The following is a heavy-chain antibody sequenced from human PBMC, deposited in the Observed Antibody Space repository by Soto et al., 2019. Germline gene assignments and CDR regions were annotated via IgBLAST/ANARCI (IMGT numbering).Heavy chain of an antibody. Sequence: PSETLSLTCAVSGGSFTSNNWWAWVRQPPGQGLEWIGEIYRTGSTNYNPSLKSRVTISLDKSENQFSLKVTSLTAADTAVYYCASRDPGTSVDYWGQGTLVTVSS. V-gene: IGHV4-4*02. CDR1: GGSFTSNNW. CDR2: IYRTGST. D-gene: IGHD1-7*01. J-gene: IGHJ4*02. CDR3: ASRDPGTSVDY.